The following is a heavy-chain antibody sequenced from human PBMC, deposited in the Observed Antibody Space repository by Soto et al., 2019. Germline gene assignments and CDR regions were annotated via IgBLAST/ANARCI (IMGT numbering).Heavy chain of an antibody. V-gene: IGHV5-51*01. D-gene: IGHD6-19*01. J-gene: IGHJ4*02. CDR1: GYIFTNYW. Sequence: GESLKISCKGSGYIFTNYWIGWVRQMPGKGLEWMGIIYCGDSDTRYSPSFQGQVTISADKSVSTAYLQWTTLEASDTAIYYCARIQDGGAVVAHYWGQGTLVTVSS. CDR2: IYCGDSDT. CDR3: ARIQDGGAVVAHY.